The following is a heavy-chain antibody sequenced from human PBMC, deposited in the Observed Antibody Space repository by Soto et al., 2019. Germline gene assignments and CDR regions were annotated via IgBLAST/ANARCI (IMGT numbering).Heavy chain of an antibody. D-gene: IGHD2-8*02. CDR3: AKATATGGGAFDI. V-gene: IGHV3-23*01. J-gene: IGHJ3*02. CDR1: GFICSSYD. CDR2: ILVDGRT. Sequence: EVQMFESGGGLAQPGGSLRLSCAASGFICSSYDMSWVRQAPGKGLEWVSTILVDGRTFYVDSVKGRFTISRDSSNNMVYLQMTSLTDGDTALYYCAKATATGGGAFDICGQGTMVTVSS.